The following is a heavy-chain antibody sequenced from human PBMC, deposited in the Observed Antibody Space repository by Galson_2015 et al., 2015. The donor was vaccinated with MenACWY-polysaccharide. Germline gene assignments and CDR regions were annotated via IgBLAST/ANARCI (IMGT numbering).Heavy chain of an antibody. CDR3: ARGGSAYDYDV. D-gene: IGHD3-22*01. CDR1: GYTFTDYY. J-gene: IGHJ4*02. V-gene: IGHV1-2*06. Sequence: SVKVSCKASGYTFTDYYIHWVRQAPGQGLEWMGRINPNSGGTNFAQKFQDRVTMTRDTSISTAYMELSRLRSDDTALYYCARGGSAYDYDVWGQGTLVTVSS. CDR2: INPNSGGT.